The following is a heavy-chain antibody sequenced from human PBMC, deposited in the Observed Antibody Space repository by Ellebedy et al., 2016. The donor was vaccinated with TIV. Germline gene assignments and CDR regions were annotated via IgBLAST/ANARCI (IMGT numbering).Heavy chain of an antibody. D-gene: IGHD3/OR15-3a*01. CDR2: ISGGGETT. CDR3: ARGTWTRGS. CDR1: GFTFTTYS. V-gene: IGHV3-23*01. Sequence: PGGSLRLSCAASGFTFTTYSMSWVRQPPGKGLEWVSVISGGGETTYYADSVKGRFIISRDNAKNSLYLQMNSLRAEDTAVYYCARGTWTRGSWGQGTLVTVSS. J-gene: IGHJ5*02.